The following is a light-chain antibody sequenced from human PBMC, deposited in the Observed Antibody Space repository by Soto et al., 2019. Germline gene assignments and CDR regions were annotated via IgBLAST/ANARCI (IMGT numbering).Light chain of an antibody. V-gene: IGKV3-15*01. Sequence: EVVMTQSPATLSLSPGERATLSCRASQGVSNHLAWYQQKPGQAPRLLIYGASTRATGIPARFSGSGSGTEFTLTISSLQSEDFAVYYCQQYDNWPPWTLGQGTKVEIK. CDR2: GAS. J-gene: IGKJ1*01. CDR3: QQYDNWPPWT. CDR1: QGVSNH.